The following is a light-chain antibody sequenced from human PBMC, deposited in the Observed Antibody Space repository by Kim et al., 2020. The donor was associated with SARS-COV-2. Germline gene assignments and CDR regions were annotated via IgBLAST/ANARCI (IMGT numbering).Light chain of an antibody. Sequence: GQTVTISCSGSTSNIGSDTVNWYQQLPGAAPKLLIYTTNQRPSGVPDRFSGSKSGTSASLAISGLQSEDESDYYCAAWDDSLNGYVFGTGTKVTVL. CDR2: TTN. J-gene: IGLJ1*01. CDR1: TSNIGSDT. V-gene: IGLV1-44*01. CDR3: AAWDDSLNGYV.